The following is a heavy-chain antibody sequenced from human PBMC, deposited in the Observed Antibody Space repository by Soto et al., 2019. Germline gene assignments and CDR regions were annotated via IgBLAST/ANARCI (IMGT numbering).Heavy chain of an antibody. CDR3: ARSMYSTSAQLYYGMDV. J-gene: IGHJ6*02. D-gene: IGHD6-6*01. Sequence: SETLSLTCTVSGGSISSYYWSWIRQPAGKGLEWIGRIYTSGSTNYNPSLKSRVTMSVDTSKNQLSLKLSSATAADTAVYYCARSMYSTSAQLYYGMDVWGQGTTVTAP. V-gene: IGHV4-4*07. CDR2: IYTSGST. CDR1: GGSISSYY.